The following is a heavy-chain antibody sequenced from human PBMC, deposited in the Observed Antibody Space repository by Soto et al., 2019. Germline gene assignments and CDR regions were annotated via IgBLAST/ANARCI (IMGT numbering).Heavy chain of an antibody. V-gene: IGHV1-69*01. Sequence: QAQLVQSGAEVKKPGSSVRVSCRASGGPFSRYAVSWVRQAPGQGLEWIGGITPIAETTNYAQKFRGRLSITADESTDTVYMELRRLTSDDTADYFCARGVAQGQTADPYVFDIWGQGTRVTVSS. CDR2: ITPIAETT. CDR1: GGPFSRYA. D-gene: IGHD3-3*01. CDR3: ARGVAQGQTADPYVFDI. J-gene: IGHJ3*02.